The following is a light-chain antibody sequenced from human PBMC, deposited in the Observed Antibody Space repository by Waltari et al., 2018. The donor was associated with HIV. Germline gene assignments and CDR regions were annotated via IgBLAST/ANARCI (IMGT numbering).Light chain of an antibody. CDR3: NSRDTSDNVVL. V-gene: IGLV3-19*01. Sequence: SSELTQDPAVSVALGQTVRITCQGDSLRTYYASWYQQKPGQAPVLVVYGKNNRPSGIPDRFSGSNSGNTASLTITGTQAEDEADYYCNSRDTSDNVVLFGGGTKLTVL. J-gene: IGLJ2*01. CDR1: SLRTYY. CDR2: GKN.